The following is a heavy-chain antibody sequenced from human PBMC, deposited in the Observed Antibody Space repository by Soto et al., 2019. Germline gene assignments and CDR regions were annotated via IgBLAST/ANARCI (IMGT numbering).Heavy chain of an antibody. V-gene: IGHV1-18*04. Sequence: YGISWIRQAPGQGLELMGWIKPDHGDTNYAQKFQGRFTMTTDTSSNTAYMELRSLRSDDTAVYYCATSYDSGVDPWGQGTLVSVSS. CDR2: IKPDHGDT. CDR1: YG. J-gene: IGHJ5*02. CDR3: ATSYDSGVDP. D-gene: IGHD5-12*01.